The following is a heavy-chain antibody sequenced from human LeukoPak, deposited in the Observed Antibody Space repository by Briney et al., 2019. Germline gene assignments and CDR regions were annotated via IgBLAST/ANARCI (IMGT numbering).Heavy chain of an antibody. J-gene: IGHJ6*02. V-gene: IGHV3-7*03. Sequence: GGSLRLSCAASGFSFSGYWMSWVRQAPGKGLEWVANIKQDGSEKYYVDSVKGRFTISRDNAKNSLYLQMNSLRAEDTAVYYCARAIFSSVYYYYGMDVWGQGTTVTVSS. CDR3: ARAIFSSVYYYYGMDV. D-gene: IGHD3-3*01. CDR2: IKQDGSEK. CDR1: GFSFSGYW.